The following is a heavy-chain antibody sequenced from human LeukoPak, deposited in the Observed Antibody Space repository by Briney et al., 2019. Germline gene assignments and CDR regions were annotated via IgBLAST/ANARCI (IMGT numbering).Heavy chain of an antibody. CDR2: ISTSGGST. CDR3: AKELYCSSTSCAQFDP. V-gene: IGHV3-23*01. D-gene: IGHD2-2*01. J-gene: IGHJ5*02. Sequence: GGSLRLSCVASGFTFSSYAMNWVRQAPGKGLEWVSVISTSGGSTYYADSVKGRFTISRDNSRNTLYLQMNSLRAEDTAIYYCAKELYCSSTSCAQFDPWGQGTLVTVSS. CDR1: GFTFSSYA.